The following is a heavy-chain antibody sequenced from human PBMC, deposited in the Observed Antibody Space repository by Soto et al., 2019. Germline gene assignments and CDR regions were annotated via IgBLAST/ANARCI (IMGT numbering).Heavy chain of an antibody. Sequence: GASVKFSCKASGGTFSSYAISWVRQAPGQGLEWMGGIIPIFGTANYAQKFQGRVTITADESTSTAYMELSSLRSEDTAVYYCARDTHKYYYDSSGYSFPYWGQGTLVTVSS. CDR1: GGTFSSYA. D-gene: IGHD3-22*01. CDR3: ARDTHKYYYDSSGYSFPY. CDR2: IIPIFGTA. V-gene: IGHV1-69*13. J-gene: IGHJ4*02.